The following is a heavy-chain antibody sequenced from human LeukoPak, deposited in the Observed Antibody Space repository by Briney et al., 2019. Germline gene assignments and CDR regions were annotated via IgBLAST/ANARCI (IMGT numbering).Heavy chain of an antibody. D-gene: IGHD4-11*01. J-gene: IGHJ6*03. V-gene: IGHV4-38-2*02. Sequence: PSETLSLTCTVSGYSISSGYYWGWIRQPPGKGLEWIGSIYHSGSTYYNPSLKSRVTISVDKSKNQFSLKLSSVTAADTAVYYCARGHDYSNYYYYYMDVWGKGTTVTVSS. CDR2: IYHSGST. CDR1: GYSISSGYY. CDR3: ARGHDYSNYYYYYMDV.